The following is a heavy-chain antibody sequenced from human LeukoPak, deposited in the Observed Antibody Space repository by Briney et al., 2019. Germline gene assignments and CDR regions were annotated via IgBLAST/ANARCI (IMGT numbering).Heavy chain of an antibody. CDR3: ARDIVVVPAAMIGVFDY. V-gene: IGHV3-21*01. CDR1: GFTFSSYW. D-gene: IGHD2-2*01. CDR2: ISSSSSYI. Sequence: GGSLRLSCAASGFTFSSYWMSWVRQAPGKGLEWVSSISSSSSYIYYADSVKGRFTISRDNAKNSLYLQMNSLRAEDTAVYYCARDIVVVPAAMIGVFDYWGQGTLVTVSS. J-gene: IGHJ4*02.